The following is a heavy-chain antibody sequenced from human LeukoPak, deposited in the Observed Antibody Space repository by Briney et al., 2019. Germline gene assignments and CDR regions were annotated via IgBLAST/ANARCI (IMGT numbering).Heavy chain of an antibody. J-gene: IGHJ4*02. CDR1: GGSISSYY. CDR2: IYTSGST. V-gene: IGHV4-4*07. Sequence: SETLSLTCTVSGGSISSYYWSWIRQPAGKGLEWIGRIYTSGSTNYNPSLKSRVTMSVDTSKNQFSLKLSSVTAADTAVYYCARGYYDILTGYYPPGFDYWGQGTLVTVSS. D-gene: IGHD3-9*01. CDR3: ARGYYDILTGYYPPGFDY.